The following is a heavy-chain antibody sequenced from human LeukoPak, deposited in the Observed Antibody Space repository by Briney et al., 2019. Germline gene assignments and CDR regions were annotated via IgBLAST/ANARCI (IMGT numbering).Heavy chain of an antibody. CDR3: ARTMDGDYALDY. V-gene: IGHV4-34*01. Sequence: AETLALTCAVYSGFYNRLYWTWPPRPPGKGLEWIGEIPTSGSTSYNPSLQSRVTISLDTSKNQFSLKLTSVTAADTDVYYCARTMDGDYALDYWGQGTLVTASS. CDR1: SGFYNRLY. D-gene: IGHD4-17*01. CDR2: IPTSGST. J-gene: IGHJ4*02.